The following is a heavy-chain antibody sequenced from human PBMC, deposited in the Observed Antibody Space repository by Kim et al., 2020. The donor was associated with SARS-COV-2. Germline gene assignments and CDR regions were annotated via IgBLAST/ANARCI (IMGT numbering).Heavy chain of an antibody. V-gene: IGHV1-18*01. J-gene: IGHJ4*02. CDR2: SGNT. Sequence: SGNTNYAQNLQGRVTMTTDTSTSPAYMELRILRSDDTAVYYCARDRQSGYWGQGTLVTVSS. D-gene: IGHD6-19*01. CDR3: ARDRQSGY.